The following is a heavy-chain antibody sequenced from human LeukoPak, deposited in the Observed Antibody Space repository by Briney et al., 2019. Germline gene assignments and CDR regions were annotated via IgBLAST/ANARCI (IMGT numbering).Heavy chain of an antibody. J-gene: IGHJ6*02. CDR2: IRGNGESA. CDR3: AKGQLVGATSYYYYVMDV. V-gene: IGHV3-23*01. D-gene: IGHD1-26*01. CDR1: GFTFITYA. Sequence: GGSLRLSCAASGFTFITYAMSWVRQAPGKGLEGVSGIRGNGESAYYADSVKGRFTISRDNSKNTLYLQMNSLRAEDTAVYYCAKGQLVGATSYYYYVMDVWGQGTTVTVSS.